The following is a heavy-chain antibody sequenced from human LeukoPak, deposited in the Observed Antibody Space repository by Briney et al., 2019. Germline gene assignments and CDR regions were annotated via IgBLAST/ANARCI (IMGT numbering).Heavy chain of an antibody. CDR2: ISGDGVST. Sequence: GGSLRLSCVASGLPIGDFAMHWVRQAPGKGLEWVSLISGDGVSTFYADSVKGRFSVSRDNSKNSLSLEMNSLRTEDTAMYYCARESGKFDYWGQGTLVAVSS. J-gene: IGHJ4*02. CDR1: GLPIGDFA. V-gene: IGHV3-43*02. CDR3: ARESGKFDY.